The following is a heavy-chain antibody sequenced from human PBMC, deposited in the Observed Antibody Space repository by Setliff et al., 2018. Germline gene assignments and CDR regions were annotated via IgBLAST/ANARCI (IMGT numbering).Heavy chain of an antibody. D-gene: IGHD3-9*01. CDR3: ARGYYDILTGYYIGY. Sequence: PSETLSLTCTVSGGSISSYYWSWIRQPAGKGLEWIGRIYTSGSTYYNPSLKSRVTISVDTSKNQFSLKLSSVTAADTAVYYCARGYYDILTGYYIGYWGQGTLVTVSS. CDR1: GGSISSYY. J-gene: IGHJ4*02. CDR2: IYTSGST. V-gene: IGHV4-4*07.